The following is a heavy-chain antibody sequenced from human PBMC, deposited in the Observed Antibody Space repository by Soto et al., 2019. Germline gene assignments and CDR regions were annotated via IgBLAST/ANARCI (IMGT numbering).Heavy chain of an antibody. D-gene: IGHD3-22*01. CDR3: AREDNYDSSGYYYDRRIGY. V-gene: IGHV4-31*03. CDR1: GGSISSGGYY. J-gene: IGHJ4*02. CDR2: IYYSGST. Sequence: QVQLQESGPGLVKPSQTLSLTCTVSGGSISSGGYYWSWIRQHPGKGLEWIGYIYYSGSTYYNPSLKRRVTVSVDTSKNQFSLKLSSVTAADTAVYYCAREDNYDSSGYYYDRRIGYWGQGTLVTVSS.